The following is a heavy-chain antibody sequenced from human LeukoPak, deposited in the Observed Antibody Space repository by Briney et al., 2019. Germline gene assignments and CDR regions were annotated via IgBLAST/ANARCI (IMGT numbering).Heavy chain of an antibody. CDR3: ARDSYYYDR. V-gene: IGHV3-30*14. J-gene: IGHJ4*02. Sequence: GGSLRLSCAASGFTFSSYAMHWVRQAPGKGLEWVAVISYDGSNKYYADSVKGRFTISRDNSKNTLYLQMGSLRAEDMAFYYCARDSYYYDRWGQGTLVTVSS. CDR2: ISYDGSNK. CDR1: GFTFSSYA.